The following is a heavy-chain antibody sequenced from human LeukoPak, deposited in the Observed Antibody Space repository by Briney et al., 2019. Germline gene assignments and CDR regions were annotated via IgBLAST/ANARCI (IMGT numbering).Heavy chain of an antibody. V-gene: IGHV4-30-2*01. J-gene: IGHJ3*02. D-gene: IGHD6-19*01. CDR2: IYHSGST. Sequence: SEPLSLTCAVSRGFNSSGGYSWSWIRKPPGKGLEWIGYIYHSGSTYYNPSLKSRVTISVDRSKNQFSLKLSSVTAADTAVYYCAKVSSGWYGDAFDIWGQGTMVTVSS. CDR1: RGFNSSGGYS. CDR3: AKVSSGWYGDAFDI.